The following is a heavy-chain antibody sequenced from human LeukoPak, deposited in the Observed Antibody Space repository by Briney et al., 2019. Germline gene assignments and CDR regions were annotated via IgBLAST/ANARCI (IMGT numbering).Heavy chain of an antibody. CDR2: ISGSGGST. CDR1: GFAFSNYA. Sequence: GGSLRLSCAASGFAFSNYAMSWVRQAPGKGLEWVSVISGSGGSTYYADSVKGRFTISRDNSKNTLFLQVNSLRAEDTAVYYCAKYADGDYSLQYYYYGMDVWGQGTTVTVS. CDR3: AKYADGDYSLQYYYYGMDV. V-gene: IGHV3-23*01. D-gene: IGHD4-17*01. J-gene: IGHJ6*02.